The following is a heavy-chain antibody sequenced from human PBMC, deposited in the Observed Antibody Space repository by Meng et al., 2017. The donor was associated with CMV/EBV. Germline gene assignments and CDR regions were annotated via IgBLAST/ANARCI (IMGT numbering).Heavy chain of an antibody. D-gene: IGHD6-13*01. CDR1: GFSLSTSGVG. Sequence: QTTLKDAVPTLVKPTPTLTLTCTVSGFSLSTSGVGVGWIRQPPGKALEWLALIYWDDDKRYSPSLKSRLTITKDTSKNQVVLTMTNMDPVDTATYYCARIAAAGRFDYWGQGTLVIVPS. CDR2: IYWDDDK. V-gene: IGHV2-5*02. J-gene: IGHJ4*02. CDR3: ARIAAAGRFDY.